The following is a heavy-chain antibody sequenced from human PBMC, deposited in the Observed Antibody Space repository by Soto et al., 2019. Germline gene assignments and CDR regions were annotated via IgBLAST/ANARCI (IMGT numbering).Heavy chain of an antibody. D-gene: IGHD2-2*01. CDR2: IYYSGYT. V-gene: IGHV4-30-4*01. Sequence: SETLSLTCTVSGGSISSGDYYWSWIRQPPGKGLEWIGYIYYSGYTYYNPSLKSRVSISVDTSKNQFSLQLTSVTAADTAVYYCARDQNGCSNSSRSGMGVWGQGTTVTVSS. CDR1: GGSISSGDYY. J-gene: IGHJ6*02. CDR3: ARDQNGCSNSSRSGMGV.